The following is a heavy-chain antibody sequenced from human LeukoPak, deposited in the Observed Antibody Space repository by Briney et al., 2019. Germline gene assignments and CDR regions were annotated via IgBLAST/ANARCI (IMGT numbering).Heavy chain of an antibody. CDR2: ISNDSVDK. CDR3: ARRDWVSGAVRAFDI. Sequence: GGSLRLSCVGSGFMFSDYYMHWIRQAPGKGLEWVSYISNDSVDKYYVDSVRGRFTISRDNAKKSMYLQMSGLRVEDTAVYYCARRDWVSGAVRAFDIWGQGTMVTVSS. V-gene: IGHV3-11*04. D-gene: IGHD3-3*01. J-gene: IGHJ3*02. CDR1: GFMFSDYY.